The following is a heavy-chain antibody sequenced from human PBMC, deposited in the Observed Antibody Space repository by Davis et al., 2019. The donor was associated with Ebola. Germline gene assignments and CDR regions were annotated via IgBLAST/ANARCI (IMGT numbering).Heavy chain of an antibody. CDR2: VSFDGILK. V-gene: IGHV3-30*18. J-gene: IGHJ4*02. CDR3: AKETGVSGSTYESFFDF. CDR1: GFTLRNHG. D-gene: IGHD1-26*01. Sequence: GSLRLSCAASGFTLRNHGMHWVRQAPGKGLEWVAVVSFDGILKHYADTVKGRFTISRDNSDNTLYLQMTSLRTEDTALYYCAKETGVSGSTYESFFDFWGQGTLVTVSS.